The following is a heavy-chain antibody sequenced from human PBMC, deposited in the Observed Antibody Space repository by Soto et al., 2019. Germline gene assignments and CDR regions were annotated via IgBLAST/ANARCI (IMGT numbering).Heavy chain of an antibody. Sequence: EMQLLESGGGLVQPGGSLRLSCAASGFTFTSYAMSWVRQAQGKGLEGVSGVNTPGGNTYYADSLKGRFTISSDKSNNVGYLHMNSLRADATAVYYCSRGEEAADNDWFDDWGQGSPVTVSS. V-gene: IGHV3-23*01. D-gene: IGHD6-13*01. J-gene: IGHJ5*02. CDR1: GFTFTSYA. CDR3: SRGEEAADNDWFDD. CDR2: VNTPGGNT.